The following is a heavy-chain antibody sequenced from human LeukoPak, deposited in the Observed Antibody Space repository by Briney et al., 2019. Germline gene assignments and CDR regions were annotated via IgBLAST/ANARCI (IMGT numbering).Heavy chain of an antibody. CDR1: GGSISSGSYY. CDR2: IYTSGST. D-gene: IGHD3-22*01. J-gene: IGHJ4*02. CDR3: ARGGNYDSSGSIDY. V-gene: IGHV4-61*02. Sequence: PSQTLSLTCTVSGGSISSGSYYWSWIRQPAGKGLEWIGRIYTSGSTNYNPSLKSRVTISYTSKNQFSLKLNSVTAADTAVYYCARGGNYDSSGSIDYWGQGTLVTVSS.